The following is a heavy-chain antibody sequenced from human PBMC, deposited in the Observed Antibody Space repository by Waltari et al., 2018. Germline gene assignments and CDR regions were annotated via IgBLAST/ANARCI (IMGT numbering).Heavy chain of an antibody. CDR3: ARGPGEFLPIDF. V-gene: IGHV3-53*01. D-gene: IGHD7-27*01. J-gene: IGHJ4*02. CDR2: IYSGGNT. CDR1: GFAVSTYY. Sequence: EVQLVASGGGLFQPGGSLGLSCPASGFAVSTYYMSWVRQAAGKGLDWVSVIYSGGNTYSADSVKGRFTISRDNSKNTLYLQMNSLRAEDTAVYYCARGPGEFLPIDFWGQGTLVTVSS.